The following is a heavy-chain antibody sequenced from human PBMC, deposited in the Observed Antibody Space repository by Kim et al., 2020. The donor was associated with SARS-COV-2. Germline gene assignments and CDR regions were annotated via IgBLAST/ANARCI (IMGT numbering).Heavy chain of an antibody. V-gene: IGHV3-30-3*01. CDR3: ARGNYYESVSLSDYYNGMDV. D-gene: IGHD3-10*01. J-gene: IGHJ6*02. CDR1: GLSFDDSA. CDR2: ISYDGRNK. Sequence: GGSLRLSCAASGLSFDDSAMNWVRQPPGKGLEWVAVISYDGRNKEYADSVKGRFTISRDNSKRTLYLQMNSLRVEDTAVYYCARGNYYESVSLSDYYNGMDVWGQGTTVTVSS.